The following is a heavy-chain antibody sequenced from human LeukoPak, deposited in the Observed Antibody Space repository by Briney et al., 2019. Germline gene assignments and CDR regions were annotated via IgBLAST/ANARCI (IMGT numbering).Heavy chain of an antibody. CDR3: ASRRARGWPFES. D-gene: IGHD6-19*01. J-gene: IGHJ4*02. CDR2: LDGSGGYT. Sequence: GGSLRLSCAASGFTFSSFGMSWVRQAPGQGLEWVSSLDGSGGYTYHADSVKGRFTISGDNSKNTLYLQMNSLRAEDTATYYCASRRARGWPFESWGQGTLVTVSS. V-gene: IGHV3-23*01. CDR1: GFTFSSFG.